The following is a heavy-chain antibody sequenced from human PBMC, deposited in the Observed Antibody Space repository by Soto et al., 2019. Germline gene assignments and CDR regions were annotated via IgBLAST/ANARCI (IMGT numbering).Heavy chain of an antibody. J-gene: IGHJ4*02. CDR2: TFSRTKWYN. CDR3: ARDRDIVATTFDS. Sequence: QALSLTFAISWVRVSRNRAAWNWIGHSASRGRKWLGRTFSRTKWYNDSAASMKSRITITPDTSKNQFSLQLNSVTPEDTAVYYCARDRDIVATTFDSWGQGTLVTVSS. D-gene: IGHD5-12*01. CDR1: WVRVSRNRAA. V-gene: IGHV6-1*01.